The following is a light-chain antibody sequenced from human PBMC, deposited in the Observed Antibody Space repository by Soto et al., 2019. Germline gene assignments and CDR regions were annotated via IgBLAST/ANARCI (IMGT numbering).Light chain of an antibody. CDR1: ESVSSRY. J-gene: IGKJ1*01. Sequence: NVLTQSPGTLSLSPGERATLSCRASESVSSRYLAWYQQKPGQAPRFLIYGASSRATGIPDRFSGSGSGTEFTLTITSLRSEDFAVYYCQQYNHWPPTFGHGTKVDIK. CDR2: GAS. CDR3: QQYNHWPPT. V-gene: IGKV3-20*01.